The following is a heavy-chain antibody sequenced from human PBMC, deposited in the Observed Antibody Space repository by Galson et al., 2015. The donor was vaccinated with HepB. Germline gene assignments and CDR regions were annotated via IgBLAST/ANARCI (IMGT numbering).Heavy chain of an antibody. J-gene: IGHJ3*02. CDR1: GGSISSSSYY. CDR3: ARQPSHYYCGSGSYYTDAFDI. V-gene: IGHV4-39*01. D-gene: IGHD3-10*01. Sequence: ETLSLTCTVSGGSISSSSYYWGWIRQPPGKGLEWIGSIYYSGSTYYSPSLKSRVTISVDTSKNQFSLKLSSVTAADTAVYYCARQPSHYYCGSGSYYTDAFDIWGQGTMVTVSS. CDR2: IYYSGST.